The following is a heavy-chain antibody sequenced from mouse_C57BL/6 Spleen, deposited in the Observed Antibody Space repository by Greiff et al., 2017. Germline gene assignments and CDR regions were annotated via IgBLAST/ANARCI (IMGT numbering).Heavy chain of an antibody. D-gene: IGHD2-2*01. CDR2: ISSGGDYI. Sequence: EVKLVESGEGLVKPGGSLKLSCAASGFTFSSYAMSWVRQTPEKRLEWVACISSGGDYIYYADTVKGRFTISRDNARNTLYLQMSSLKSEDTAMYYCTRDGNDVYFDDWGTGTTVTVSS. J-gene: IGHJ1*03. CDR1: GFTFSSYA. V-gene: IGHV5-9-1*02. CDR3: TRDGNDVYFDD.